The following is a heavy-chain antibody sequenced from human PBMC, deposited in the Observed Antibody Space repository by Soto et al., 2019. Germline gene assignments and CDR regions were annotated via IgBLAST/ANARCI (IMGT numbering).Heavy chain of an antibody. V-gene: IGHV4-59*01. CDR3: ARDSGDFWSGYHYGMDV. CDR1: GGSISSYY. J-gene: IGHJ6*02. D-gene: IGHD3-3*01. Sequence: SETLSLTCTVSGGSISSYYWSWIRQPPGKGLEWIGYIYYSGSTNYNPSLKSRVTISVDTSKNQFSLKLSSVTAADTAVYYCARDSGDFWSGYHYGMDVWGQGTMVTVSS. CDR2: IYYSGST.